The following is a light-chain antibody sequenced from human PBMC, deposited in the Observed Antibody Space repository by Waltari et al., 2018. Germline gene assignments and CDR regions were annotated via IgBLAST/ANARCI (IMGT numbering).Light chain of an antibody. Sequence: DVVMTQSPLSLPVTPGQPASISCRSSQSLVRSDGNDYLNWFEPRPGQSPRRLIYKVYKRDSGVPDRFSGSGSGTDFTLKISRVEAEDVGVYYCMQGSHWPRTFGQGTKLEI. J-gene: IGKJ2*01. V-gene: IGKV2-30*02. CDR2: KVY. CDR3: MQGSHWPRT. CDR1: QSLVRSDGNDY.